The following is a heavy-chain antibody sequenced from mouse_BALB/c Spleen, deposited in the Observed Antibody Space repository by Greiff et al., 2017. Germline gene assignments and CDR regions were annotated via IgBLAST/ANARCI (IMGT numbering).Heavy chain of an antibody. CDR3: ARKGNYVYWYFDV. J-gene: IGHJ1*01. CDR2: IDPANGNT. V-gene: IGHV14-3*02. D-gene: IGHD2-1*01. Sequence: VQLKESGAELVKPGASVKLSCTASGFNIKDTYMHWVKQRPEQGLEWIGRIDPANGNTKYDPKFQGKATITADTSSNTAYLQLSSLTSEDTAVYYCARKGNYVYWYFDVWGAGTTVTVSS. CDR1: GFNIKDTY.